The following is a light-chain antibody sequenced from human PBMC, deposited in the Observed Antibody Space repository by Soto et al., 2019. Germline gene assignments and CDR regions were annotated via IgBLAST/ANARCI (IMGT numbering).Light chain of an antibody. CDR2: LGS. CDR1: QSLLHSNGYNY. CDR3: MHALQTPWT. J-gene: IGKJ1*01. V-gene: IGKV2-28*01. Sequence: DIVMTQSPLSLPVTPGEPASISCRSSQSLLHSNGYNYLDWYLQKPGQSPQLLIYLGSNRASDVPHRFSGTGSGTDFTLNISRVEAEDVGFYYCMHALQTPWTFGQGTKVEIK.